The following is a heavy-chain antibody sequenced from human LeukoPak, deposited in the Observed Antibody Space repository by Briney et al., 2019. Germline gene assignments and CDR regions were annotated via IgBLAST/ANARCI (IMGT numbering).Heavy chain of an antibody. D-gene: IGHD5-18*01. V-gene: IGHV4-34*01. CDR2: INHSGST. J-gene: IGHJ4*02. CDR3: ARGILQLWPDY. Sequence: KPSETLSLTCAVYGGSFSGYYWSWIRQPPGKGLEWIGEINHSGSTNYNPSLKSRVTISVDTSKNQFSLKLSSVTAADTAVYYCARGILQLWPDYWGQGTLVTVSS. CDR1: GGSFSGYY.